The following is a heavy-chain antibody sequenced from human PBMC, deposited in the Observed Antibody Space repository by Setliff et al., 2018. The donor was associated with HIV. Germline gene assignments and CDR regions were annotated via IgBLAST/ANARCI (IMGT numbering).Heavy chain of an antibody. J-gene: IGHJ4*02. CDR1: GYTFTDYY. D-gene: IGHD4-17*01. V-gene: IGHV1-2*02. Sequence: ASVKVSCKSSGYTFTDYYIHEVRQAPAQGLEWMGWIYPNTGGTNYAQNFQGRVTMTRDTSISTFYMEVTRLTSADTAVYYCARDRGRYGDYRDFDYWGQGALVTVSS. CDR3: ARDRGRYGDYRDFDY. CDR2: IYPNTGGT.